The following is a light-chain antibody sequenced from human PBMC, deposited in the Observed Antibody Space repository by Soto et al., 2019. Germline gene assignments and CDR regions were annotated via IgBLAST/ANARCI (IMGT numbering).Light chain of an antibody. V-gene: IGKV1-33*01. J-gene: IGKJ4*01. CDR1: QDISHY. CDR3: QQYDNLPFT. Sequence: DIQMTQSPSSLSASVGDRVSITCQASQDISHYLNWYQQKPGKAPTLLIYDASNLETGVPSRFSGGGSGTDFTFTISSLPPEDIATYYCQQYDNLPFTFGGGTKVDIK. CDR2: DAS.